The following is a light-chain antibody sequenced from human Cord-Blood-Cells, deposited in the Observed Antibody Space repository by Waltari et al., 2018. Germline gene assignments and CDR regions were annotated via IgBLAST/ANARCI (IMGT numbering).Light chain of an antibody. J-gene: IGKJ2*01. CDR1: QSLVHSDGNTY. V-gene: IGKV2-30*02. Sequence: DVVMTQSPLSLPVTLGQPASISCRSSQSLVHSDGNTYLNWFQQRPGQSPRRLIYKVSNRDSGVPDRFSGSGSGTDFTLKISRVEAEDVGVYYCMQGTHWPFGHGTKLEIK. CDR2: KVS. CDR3: MQGTHWP.